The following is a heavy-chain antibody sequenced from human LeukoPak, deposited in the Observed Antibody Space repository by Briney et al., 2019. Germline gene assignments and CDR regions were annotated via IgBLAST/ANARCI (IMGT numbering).Heavy chain of an antibody. V-gene: IGHV3-21*01. CDR1: GFTFSSYS. CDR3: ARDPEAYYCDSSGYYLDY. J-gene: IGHJ4*02. D-gene: IGHD3-22*01. Sequence: GGSLRLSCAASGFTFSSYSMNWVRQAPGKGLEWVSSISSSSSYIYYADSVKGRFTISRDNAKNSLYLQMNSLRAEDTAVYYCARDPEAYYCDSSGYYLDYWGQGALVTVSS. CDR2: ISSSSSYI.